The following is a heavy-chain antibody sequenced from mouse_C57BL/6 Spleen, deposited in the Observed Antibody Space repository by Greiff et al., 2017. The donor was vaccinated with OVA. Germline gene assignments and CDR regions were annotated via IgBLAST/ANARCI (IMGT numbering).Heavy chain of an antibody. V-gene: IGHV1-15*01. D-gene: IGHD2-3*01. CDR3: TRKRIYDGYDAMDY. J-gene: IGHJ4*01. CDR2: IDPETGGT. Sequence: QVTLKESGAELVRPGASVTLSCKASGYTFTDYELHWVKQTPVHGLEWIGAIDPETGGTAYNQKFKGKAILTADKSSSTAYMELRSLTSEDSAVYYCTRKRIYDGYDAMDYWGQGTSVTVSS. CDR1: GYTFTDYE.